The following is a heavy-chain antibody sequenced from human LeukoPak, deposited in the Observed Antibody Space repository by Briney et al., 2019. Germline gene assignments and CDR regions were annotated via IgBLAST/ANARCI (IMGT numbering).Heavy chain of an antibody. CDR2: INPSGGST. CDR3: ARDLGAGGLRLGDDAFDI. Sequence: GASVKVSCKASGYTFTSYYMHWVRQAPGQGLEWMGIINPSGGSTSYAQKFQGRVTMTRDTSTSTVYMELSSLRSEDTAVYYCARDLGAGGLRLGDDAFDIWGQGTMVTVSS. D-gene: IGHD3-16*01. V-gene: IGHV1-46*01. CDR1: GYTFTSYY. J-gene: IGHJ3*02.